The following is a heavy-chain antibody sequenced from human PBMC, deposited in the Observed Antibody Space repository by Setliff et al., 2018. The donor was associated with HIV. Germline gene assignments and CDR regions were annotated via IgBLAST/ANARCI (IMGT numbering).Heavy chain of an antibody. CDR1: EFTFSSYS. D-gene: IGHD3-10*01. V-gene: IGHV3-21*06. Sequence: GGSLRLSCAASEFTFSSYSMNWVRQAPGKGLEWVASISSSGAHIFYADSLKGRFTISRDNGKNVLYLQMNSLRAEDTAVYYCARPPPDILSGNDYYFDYWGQGTRVTVSS. CDR3: ARPPPDILSGNDYYFDY. J-gene: IGHJ4*02. CDR2: ISSSGAHI.